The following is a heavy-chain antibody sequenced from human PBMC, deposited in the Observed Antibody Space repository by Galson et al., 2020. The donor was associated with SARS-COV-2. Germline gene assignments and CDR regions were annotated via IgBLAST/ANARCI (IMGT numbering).Heavy chain of an antibody. CDR3: ARSWIEQWTPDFDF. J-gene: IGHJ4*02. D-gene: IGHD5-12*01. V-gene: IGHV1-2*02. CDR2: INPGNGDT. Sequence: ASVKVSCKASGYIFTGHYIHWVRQAPGQGLEWMGWINPGNGDTIYAQKFQGRVTMTSDTSISTAYLELSGLASDDSAMFYCARSWIEQWTPDFDFWGQGTLVTVSS. CDR1: GYIFTGHY.